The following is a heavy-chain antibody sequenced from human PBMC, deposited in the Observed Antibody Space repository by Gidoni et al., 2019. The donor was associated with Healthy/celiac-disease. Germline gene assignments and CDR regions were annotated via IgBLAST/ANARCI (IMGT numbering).Heavy chain of an antibody. CDR1: GGTFSSYA. Sequence: QVQLVQSGAEVKKPGSSVKVSCKASGGTFSSYAISWVRQAPGQGLEWMGGIIPIFGTANYAQKFQGRVTITADESTSTAYMELSSLRSEDTAVYYCARGEFGSGWYVSYYYYYGMDVWGQGTTVTVSS. CDR2: IIPIFGTA. V-gene: IGHV1-69*01. D-gene: IGHD6-19*01. CDR3: ARGEFGSGWYVSYYYYYGMDV. J-gene: IGHJ6*02.